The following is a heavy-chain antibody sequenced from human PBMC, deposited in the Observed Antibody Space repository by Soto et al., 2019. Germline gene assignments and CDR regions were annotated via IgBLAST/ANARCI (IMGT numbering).Heavy chain of an antibody. Sequence: PSETLSLTCAVYGGSFSGYYWSWIRQPPGKGLEWIGEINHSGSTNYNPSLKSRVTISVDTSKNQFSLKLSSVTAADTAVYYCARGHTIEVAGTRGVWFDPWGQGTLVTVSS. V-gene: IGHV4-34*01. CDR3: ARGHTIEVAGTRGVWFDP. D-gene: IGHD6-19*01. CDR1: GGSFSGYY. J-gene: IGHJ5*02. CDR2: INHSGST.